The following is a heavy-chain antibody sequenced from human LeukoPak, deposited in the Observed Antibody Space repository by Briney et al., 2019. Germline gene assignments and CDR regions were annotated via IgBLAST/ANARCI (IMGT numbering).Heavy chain of an antibody. D-gene: IGHD3-10*01. V-gene: IGHV3-66*01. CDR2: IYSGGST. CDR1: GFTVSSNY. J-gene: IGHJ6*02. CDR3: ARELYYYGSGGPLYYYYYGMDV. Sequence: GGSLRLSCAASGFTVSSNYMSWVRQAPGKGLEWVSVIYSGGSTYYADSVKGRFTISRDNSKNTLYLQMNSLRAEDTAVYYCARELYYYGSGGPLYYYYYGMDVWGQETTVTVSS.